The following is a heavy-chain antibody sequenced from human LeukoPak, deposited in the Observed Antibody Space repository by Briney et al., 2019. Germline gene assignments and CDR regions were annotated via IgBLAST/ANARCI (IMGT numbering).Heavy chain of an antibody. CDR2: ISSSSSYI. Sequence: MTGGSLRLSCAASGFTFSSYSMNWVRQAPGKGLEWVSSISSSSSYIYYADSVKGRFTISRDNAKNSLYLQMNSPRAEDTAVYYCAREEGWYYYDSSGYRYFDYWGQGTLVTVSS. D-gene: IGHD3-22*01. CDR1: GFTFSSYS. CDR3: AREEGWYYYDSSGYRYFDY. J-gene: IGHJ4*02. V-gene: IGHV3-21*01.